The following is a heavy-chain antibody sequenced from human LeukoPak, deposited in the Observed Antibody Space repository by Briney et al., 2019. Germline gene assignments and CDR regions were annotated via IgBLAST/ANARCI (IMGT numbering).Heavy chain of an antibody. Sequence: SVKVSCKASGGTFSSYAISWVRQAPGQGLEWMGRIIPILGIANYAQKFRGRVTITADKSTSTAYMELSSLRSEDTAVYYCASSMYSSGWYFRENYWGQGTLVTVSS. CDR1: GGTFSSYA. CDR3: ASSMYSSGWYFRENY. V-gene: IGHV1-69*04. CDR2: IIPILGIA. J-gene: IGHJ4*02. D-gene: IGHD6-19*01.